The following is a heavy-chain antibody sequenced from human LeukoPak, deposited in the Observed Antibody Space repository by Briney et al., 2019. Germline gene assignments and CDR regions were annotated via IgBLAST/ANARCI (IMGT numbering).Heavy chain of an antibody. J-gene: IGHJ4*02. CDR3: ARTRYNSGGGDY. D-gene: IGHD6-25*01. CDR2: IWYDGTNK. V-gene: IGHV3-33*01. CDR1: GFTFSDYG. Sequence: GGSLRLSCAVSGFTFSDYGMHWVRQAPGKGLELVAVIWYDGTNKYYADSVEGRFTISRDNSKNTLYLQMNSLRAEDTAVYYCARTRYNSGGGDYWGQGTPVTVSP.